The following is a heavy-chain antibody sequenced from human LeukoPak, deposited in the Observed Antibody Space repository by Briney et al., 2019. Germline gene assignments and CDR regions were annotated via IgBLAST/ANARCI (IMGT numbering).Heavy chain of an antibody. CDR2: ISWNGGSI. D-gene: IGHD6-6*01. CDR1: GFTFDDYA. CDR3: AKDTYSTSLTGFDH. J-gene: IGHJ4*02. Sequence: GRSLRLSCAASGFTFDDYAMQWVRQAPGKGLERVSGISWNGGSIGYADSVKGRFTISRDNAKNSLYLQMNSLRAEDTALYYCAKDTYSTSLTGFDHWGQGTLVTVSS. V-gene: IGHV3-9*01.